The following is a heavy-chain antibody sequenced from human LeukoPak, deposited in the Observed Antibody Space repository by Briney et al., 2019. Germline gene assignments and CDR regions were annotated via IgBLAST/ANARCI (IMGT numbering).Heavy chain of an antibody. CDR2: ISYSRST. CDR1: WGPIKTFF. J-gene: IGHJ6*02. D-gene: IGHD5-12*01. V-gene: IGHV4-59*01. Sequence: SETLSLTCTFPWGPIKTFFRSWIRQPPRKGPEGVGWISYSRSTKYNPSLKSRVTISLDTSKTQFSLQLSSLPAADTAVYYCVREKGSGYGYGMDVWGQGTTVTVSS. CDR3: VREKGSGYGYGMDV.